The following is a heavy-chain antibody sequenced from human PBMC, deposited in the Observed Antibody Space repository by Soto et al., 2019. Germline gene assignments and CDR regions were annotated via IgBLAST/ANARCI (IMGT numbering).Heavy chain of an antibody. CDR1: DGSIIGYC. CDR3: ASGPVRWYSSSWYVF. D-gene: IGHD6-13*01. V-gene: IGHV4-34*01. Sequence: ILSLTCAVEDGSIIGYCWIRILQPPGKGLEWIGEINHSGSTNYNPSLKSRVTISVDTSKNQFSLKLSSVTAADTAVYYCASGPVRWYSSSWYVFWGQGTLVTVSS. J-gene: IGHJ5*01. CDR2: INHSGST.